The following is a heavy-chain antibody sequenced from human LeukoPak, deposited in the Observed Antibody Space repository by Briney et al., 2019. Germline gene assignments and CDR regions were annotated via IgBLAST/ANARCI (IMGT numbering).Heavy chain of an antibody. CDR1: GFTVSSNY. Sequence: GESLRLSCAASGFTVSSNYMSWVRQAPGKGLEWVSVIYSGGSTYYADSVKGRFTISRDNSKNTLYLQMNSLRAEDTAVYYCARDGLAVAGTVYYYGMDVWGQGTTVTVSS. CDR2: IYSGGST. J-gene: IGHJ6*02. CDR3: ARDGLAVAGTVYYYGMDV. D-gene: IGHD6-19*01. V-gene: IGHV3-66*01.